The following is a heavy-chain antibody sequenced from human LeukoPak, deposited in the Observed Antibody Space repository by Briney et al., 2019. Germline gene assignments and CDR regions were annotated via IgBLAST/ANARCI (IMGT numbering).Heavy chain of an antibody. Sequence: SETLSLTCTVSGGSINSYYWSWIRQPPGKGLECIGYIHYTGSTNYNPSLKSRVTVSVDTSKSQFSLKLSSVTAADTAIYYCARGGYYGSGNDFRFDPWGQGTLVTVSS. CDR2: IHYTGST. J-gene: IGHJ5*02. CDR3: ARGGYYGSGNDFRFDP. CDR1: GGSINSYY. V-gene: IGHV4-59*01. D-gene: IGHD3-10*01.